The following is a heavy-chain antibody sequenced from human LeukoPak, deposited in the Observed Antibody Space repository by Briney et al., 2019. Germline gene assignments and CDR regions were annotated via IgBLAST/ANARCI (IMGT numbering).Heavy chain of an antibody. D-gene: IGHD3-9*01. CDR3: TVGYYDWLLSGMDV. Sequence: GGSLRLSCAVSGFTFTNSWLSWVRQAPGKGLEWVGRIKSKNDGGTIDYGALVKGRFTISRDDSKNTLYLQMKSLKIEDTAVYYCTVGYYDWLLSGMDVWRQGTTVIVSS. V-gene: IGHV3-15*01. CDR2: IKSKNDGGTI. J-gene: IGHJ6*02. CDR1: GFTFTNSW.